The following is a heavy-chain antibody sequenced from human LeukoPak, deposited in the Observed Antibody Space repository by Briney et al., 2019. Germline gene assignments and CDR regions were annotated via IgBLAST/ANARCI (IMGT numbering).Heavy chain of an antibody. J-gene: IGHJ5*02. Sequence: GGSLRLSCAASGFTFSSYEMNWVRQAPGKGLEWVSYISSSGRSINYADSVRGRFTISRDNGKNSLYLQMNSLRAEDTAVYYCARVRCCSGGSCYGNWYDPWGQGTLVTVSS. CDR2: ISSSGRSI. CDR3: ARVRCCSGGSCYGNWYDP. CDR1: GFTFSSYE. V-gene: IGHV3-48*03. D-gene: IGHD2-15*01.